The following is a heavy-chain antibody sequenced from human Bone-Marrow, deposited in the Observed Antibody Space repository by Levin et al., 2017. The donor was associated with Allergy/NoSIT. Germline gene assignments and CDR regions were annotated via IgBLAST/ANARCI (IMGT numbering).Heavy chain of an antibody. CDR2: ISSSGSTI. D-gene: IGHD3-16*01. V-gene: IGHV3-48*03. CDR3: ARDRPDGGFENYDY. Sequence: GGSLRLSCAASGFTFSSYEMNWVRQAPGKGLEWVSYISSSGSTIYYADSVKGRFTISRDNAKNSLYLQMNSLRAEDTAVYYCARDRPDGGFENYDYWGQGTLVTVSS. CDR1: GFTFSSYE. J-gene: IGHJ4*02.